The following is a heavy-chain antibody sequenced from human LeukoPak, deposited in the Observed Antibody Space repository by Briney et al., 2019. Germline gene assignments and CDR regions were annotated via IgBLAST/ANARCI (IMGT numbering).Heavy chain of an antibody. CDR2: IYYSGST. J-gene: IGHJ3*02. D-gene: IGHD3-10*01. V-gene: IGHV4-39*07. CDR1: GGSISSSSYY. CDR3: ARSGILLWFGESIGGAFDI. Sequence: SETLSLTCTVSGGSISSSSYYWGWIRQPPGKGLEWIGSIYYSGSTYYNPSLKSRVTISVDTSKNQFSLKLSSVTAADTAVYYCARSGILLWFGESIGGAFDIWGQGTMVTVSS.